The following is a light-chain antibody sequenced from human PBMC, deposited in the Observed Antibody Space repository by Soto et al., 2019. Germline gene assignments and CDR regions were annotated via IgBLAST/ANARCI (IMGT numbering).Light chain of an antibody. CDR3: QQRGNWPPT. CDR1: QSFNNY. CDR2: DVS. J-gene: IGKJ2*01. V-gene: IGKV3-11*01. Sequence: EIVLTQSPATLSLSPGERATLSCRASQSFNNYLAWYQQKPGQAPRLLIYDVSNRATDIPARFSGSGSGTDFTLTISILEPEDFAVYYCQQRGNWPPTFGQGTKVEI.